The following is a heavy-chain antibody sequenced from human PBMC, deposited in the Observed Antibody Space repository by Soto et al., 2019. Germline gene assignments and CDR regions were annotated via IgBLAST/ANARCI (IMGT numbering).Heavy chain of an antibody. V-gene: IGHV3-30-3*01. Sequence: GGSLRLSCAASGFTFRRYTMHWVRQAPGKGLEWVAVISFDGSKKYYADSVKGRFTVSRDDSKNTLYLQINSLRAEDTVVYYCARDFSGSGSYLLYGMDVWGQGTTVTVSS. J-gene: IGHJ6*02. CDR1: GFTFRRYT. CDR3: ARDFSGSGSYLLYGMDV. CDR2: ISFDGSKK. D-gene: IGHD3-10*01.